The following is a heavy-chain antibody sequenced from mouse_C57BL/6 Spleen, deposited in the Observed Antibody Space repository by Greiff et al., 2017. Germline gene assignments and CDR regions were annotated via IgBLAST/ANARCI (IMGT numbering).Heavy chain of an antibody. Sequence: QVQLQQPGTELVKPGASVKLSCKASGYTFTSYWMHWVKQRPGQGLEWIGYINPSNGGTTYNEKFKSKATLTVDKSSSTAYMQLSSLTSEDSAVYYCSDGYYGSSYDWYFDVWGTGTTVTVSS. D-gene: IGHD1-1*01. CDR1: GYTFTSYW. J-gene: IGHJ1*03. CDR3: SDGYYGSSYDWYFDV. CDR2: INPSNGGT. V-gene: IGHV1-53*01.